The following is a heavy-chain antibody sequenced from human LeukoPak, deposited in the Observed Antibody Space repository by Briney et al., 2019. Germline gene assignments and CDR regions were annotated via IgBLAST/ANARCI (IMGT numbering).Heavy chain of an antibody. CDR3: ARDRGPRTGFMVREAYDY. J-gene: IGHJ4*02. CDR2: INTDGSIT. Sequence: GGALRLSCAESGFTFSDYWIHWVRQAPGEGLVWVSRINTDGSITNYADSVKGRFSISRDNAKNTLYLQMGSLRAEDTAVYYCARDRGPRTGFMVREAYDYWGQGTLVTVSS. V-gene: IGHV3-74*01. D-gene: IGHD3-10*01. CDR1: GFTFSDYW.